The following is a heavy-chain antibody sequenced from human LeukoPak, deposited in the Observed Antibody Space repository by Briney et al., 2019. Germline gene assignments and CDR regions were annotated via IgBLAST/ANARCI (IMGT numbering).Heavy chain of an antibody. Sequence: GGSLRLSCAASGFTFSSYELYWVRQAPGKGLEWISYISSSGSTIKYTESVRGRFTVSRDDARESLYLQMNSLRGEDTATYYCGASRQYVGAFDIWGQGTLVTVSS. D-gene: IGHD3-16*01. CDR1: GFTFSSYE. CDR2: ISSSGSTI. J-gene: IGHJ3*02. V-gene: IGHV3-48*03. CDR3: GASRQYVGAFDI.